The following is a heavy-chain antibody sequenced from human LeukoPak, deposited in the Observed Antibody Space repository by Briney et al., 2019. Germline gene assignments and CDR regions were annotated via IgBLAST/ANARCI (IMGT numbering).Heavy chain of an antibody. CDR2: IIPIFGTA. J-gene: IGHJ4*02. Sequence: SVKVSCKASGGTFSSYAISWVRQAPGQGLEWMGGIIPIFGTADYAQKFQGRVTITTDESTSTAYMELSSLRSEDTAVYYCARMLGAYYYDSSGTLFDYWGQGTLVTVSS. D-gene: IGHD3-22*01. CDR3: ARMLGAYYYDSSGTLFDY. V-gene: IGHV1-69*05. CDR1: GGTFSSYA.